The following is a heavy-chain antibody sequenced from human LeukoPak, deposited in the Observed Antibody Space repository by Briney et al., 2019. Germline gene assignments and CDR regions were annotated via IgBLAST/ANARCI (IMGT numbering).Heavy chain of an antibody. CDR1: GYTFTSYG. V-gene: IGHV1-18*01. CDR3: ARDPPSSGWSYYYYYGMDV. Sequence: ASVKVSCKASGYTFTSYGISWVRQAPGQGLEWMGWISAYNGNTNYAQKLQGRVTMTTDTSTSTAYMELRSLRSDDTAVYYCARDPPSSGWSYYYYYGMDVWGQGTTVTVSS. D-gene: IGHD6-19*01. CDR2: ISAYNGNT. J-gene: IGHJ6*02.